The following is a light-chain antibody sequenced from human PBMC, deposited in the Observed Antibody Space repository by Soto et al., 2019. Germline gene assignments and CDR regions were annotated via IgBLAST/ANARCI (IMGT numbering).Light chain of an antibody. J-gene: IGKJ5*01. Sequence: IVLTQSPATLSLWPGETAILSCRASQSVSSLLSWYQQKPGQAPRLLIYDASSRAPGVPARFRGSGSGTDFTLTIISLEPEDFALYYCQHRSSWITFGQGTRLAIE. V-gene: IGKV3-11*01. CDR2: DAS. CDR1: QSVSSL. CDR3: QHRSSWIT.